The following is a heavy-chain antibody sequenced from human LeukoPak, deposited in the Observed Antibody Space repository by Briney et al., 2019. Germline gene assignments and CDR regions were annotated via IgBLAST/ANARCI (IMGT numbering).Heavy chain of an antibody. Sequence: GASVKVSCKPSGYTFTTFYIHWVRQAPGQGLEWMGWIDPKSGGTNYAQKFQGRVTMTRDTSISTVYMELSRLRSDDTAMYYCARGILVVTAIDTFDIWGQGTMVTVSS. J-gene: IGHJ3*02. CDR3: ARGILVVTAIDTFDI. CDR2: IDPKSGGT. V-gene: IGHV1-2*02. CDR1: GYTFTTFY. D-gene: IGHD2-21*02.